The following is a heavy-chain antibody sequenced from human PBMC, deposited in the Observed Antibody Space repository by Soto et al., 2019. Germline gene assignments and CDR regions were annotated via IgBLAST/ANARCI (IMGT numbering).Heavy chain of an antibody. Sequence: EVQLVESGGGLVQPGGSLRLSCAASGFTFSDHYMDWVRQAPGKGLEWVGSIKNKANSYTTEYSASVKGRFTISRDDSKNSLDLQTNSLKTEDTAVYYCARVRLGVTTRLFAYWGQGTLVTVSS. CDR1: GFTFSDHY. D-gene: IGHD6-25*01. V-gene: IGHV3-72*01. CDR3: ARVRLGVTTRLFAY. CDR2: IKNKANSYTT. J-gene: IGHJ4*02.